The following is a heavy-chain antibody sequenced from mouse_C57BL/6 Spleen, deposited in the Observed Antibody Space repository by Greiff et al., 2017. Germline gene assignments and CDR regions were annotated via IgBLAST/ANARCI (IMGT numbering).Heavy chain of an antibody. CDR2: IDPETGGT. D-gene: IGHD4-1*01. V-gene: IGHV1-15*01. Sequence: VHLVESGAELVRPGASVTLSCKASGYTFTDYEMHWVKQTPVHGLEWIGAIDPETGGTAYNQKFKGKAILTADKSSSTAYMELRSLTSEDSAVYYCTRGGLGLNFDDWGQGTTLTVSS. CDR1: GYTFTDYE. J-gene: IGHJ2*01. CDR3: TRGGLGLNFDD.